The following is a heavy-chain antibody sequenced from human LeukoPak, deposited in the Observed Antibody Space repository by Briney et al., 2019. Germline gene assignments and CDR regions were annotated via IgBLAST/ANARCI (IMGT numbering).Heavy chain of an antibody. CDR1: GFTFSNYG. CDR3: ARYDSSGYYFDY. D-gene: IGHD3-22*01. Sequence: PGGSLRLSCAASGFTFSNYGMHWVRQAPGKGLEWVAFIRYDGSNKYYADSVKGRFTISRDNSKNTLYLQMNSLRAEDTVVYYCARYDSSGYYFDYWGQGTLVTVSS. V-gene: IGHV3-30*02. CDR2: IRYDGSNK. J-gene: IGHJ4*02.